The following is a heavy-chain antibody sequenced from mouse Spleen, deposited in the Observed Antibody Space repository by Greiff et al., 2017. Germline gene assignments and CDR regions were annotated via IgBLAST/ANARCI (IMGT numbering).Heavy chain of an antibody. D-gene: IGHD2-13*01. CDR3: ARCGDLGDYAMDY. V-gene: IGHV1-55*01. Sequence: QVQLQQSGAELVKPGASVKMSCKASGYTFTSYWITGVKQRPGQGLEWIGDIYPGSGSTNYNEKFKSKATLTVDTSSSTAYMQLSSLTSEDSAVYYCARCGDLGDYAMDYWGQGTSVTVSS. CDR2: IYPGSGST. CDR1: GYTFTSYW. J-gene: IGHJ4*01.